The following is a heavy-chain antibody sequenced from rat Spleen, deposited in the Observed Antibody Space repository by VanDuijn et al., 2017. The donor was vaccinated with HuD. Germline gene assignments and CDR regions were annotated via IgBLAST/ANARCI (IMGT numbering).Heavy chain of an antibody. CDR1: GFTFSDYG. Sequence: EVQLVESDGGLVQPGRSLKLSCAASGFTFSDYGMAWVRQAPTKGLEWVATISTIGDNTYYRDSVKGRFTISRDNAKSTLYLQMDSLRSADTATYYCARQRGDYFDYWGQGVMVTVSS. V-gene: IGHV5-29*01. CDR2: ISTIGDNT. J-gene: IGHJ2*01. CDR3: ARQRGDYFDY.